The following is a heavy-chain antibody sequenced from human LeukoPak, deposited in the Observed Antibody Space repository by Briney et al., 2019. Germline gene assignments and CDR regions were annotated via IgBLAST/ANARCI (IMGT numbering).Heavy chain of an antibody. D-gene: IGHD3-22*01. CDR3: ARESITMISGVFDI. CDR1: GFTVSSNY. J-gene: IGHJ3*02. CDR2: IYSGGST. Sequence: GGSLRLSCAASGFTVSSNYMSWVRQAPGKGLEWVSVIYSGGSTYYADSVKGRFTISRDNSENTLFLQMNSLRPEDTAVYYCARESITMISGVFDIWGKGKMSPVFS. V-gene: IGHV3-66*01.